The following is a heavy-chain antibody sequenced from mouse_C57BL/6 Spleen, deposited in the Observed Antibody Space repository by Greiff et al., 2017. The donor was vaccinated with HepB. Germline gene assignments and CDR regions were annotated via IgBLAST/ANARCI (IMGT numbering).Heavy chain of an antibody. D-gene: IGHD2-1*01. V-gene: IGHV1-52*01. Sequence: QVQLQQPGAELVRPGSSVKLSCKASGYTFTSYWMHWVKQRPIQGLEWIGNIDPSDSETHYNQKFKDKATLTVDKSSSTAYMQLSSLTSEDSAVYYCAVSGNGGLAMDYWGQGTSVTVSS. J-gene: IGHJ4*01. CDR1: GYTFTSYW. CDR2: IDPSDSET. CDR3: AVSGNGGLAMDY.